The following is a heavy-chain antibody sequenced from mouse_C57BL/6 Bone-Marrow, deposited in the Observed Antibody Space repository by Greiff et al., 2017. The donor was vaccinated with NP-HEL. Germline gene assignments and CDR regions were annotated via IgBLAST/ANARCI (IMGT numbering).Heavy chain of an antibody. J-gene: IGHJ1*03. CDR1: GFTFSDYY. CDR2: ISNGGGST. Sequence: EVKLVESGGGLVQPGGSLKLSCAASGFTFSDYYMYWVRQTPEKRLEWVAYISNGGGSTYYPDTVKGRFTISRDNAKNTLYLQMSRLKSEDTAMYYCARPDGYYVGWYFDVWGTGTTVTVSS. CDR3: ARPDGYYVGWYFDV. V-gene: IGHV5-12*01. D-gene: IGHD2-3*01.